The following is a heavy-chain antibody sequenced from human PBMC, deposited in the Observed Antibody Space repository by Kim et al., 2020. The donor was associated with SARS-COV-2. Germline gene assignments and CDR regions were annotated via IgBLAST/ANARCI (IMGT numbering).Heavy chain of an antibody. CDR2: ITYDERNK. CDR3: AKDFTGWQGLDV. CDR1: GFTFRTYG. Sequence: GGSLRLSCTASGFTFRTYGMHWVRQAPGKGPEWVAVITYDERNKYYADSVKGRFTISRDNSKSTLYLQMNNLRAEDTAVYYCAKDFTGWQGLDVWGQGTTVTVSS. J-gene: IGHJ6*02. D-gene: IGHD3-9*01. V-gene: IGHV3-30*18.